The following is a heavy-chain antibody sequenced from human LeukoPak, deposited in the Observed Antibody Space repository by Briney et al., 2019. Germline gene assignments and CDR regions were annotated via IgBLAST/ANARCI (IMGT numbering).Heavy chain of an antibody. Sequence: PSETLSLTCTVSGGSISSYYWSWIRQPPGKGLEWIGYIYYSGSTNYNPSLKSRVTISVDTSKNQFSLKLSSVTAADTAVYYCARYRLGLAYWGQGTLVTVSS. CDR1: GGSISSYY. J-gene: IGHJ4*02. CDR2: IYYSGST. D-gene: IGHD6-19*01. CDR3: ARYRLGLAY. V-gene: IGHV4-59*01.